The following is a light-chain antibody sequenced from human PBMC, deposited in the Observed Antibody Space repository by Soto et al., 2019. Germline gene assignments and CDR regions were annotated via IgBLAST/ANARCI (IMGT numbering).Light chain of an antibody. J-gene: IGLJ1*01. Sequence: QSVLTQPSSVYGSPGQSITISCKGTSSDVGGYNYVSWYQQHPGKAPKFMIYDVSNRPSGVSTRFSGSKSGNTASLTISGLQAEDEADYYCNSYTTSNTRQIVFGTGTKVTVL. CDR3: NSYTTSNTRQIV. CDR2: DVS. V-gene: IGLV2-14*01. CDR1: SSDVGGYNY.